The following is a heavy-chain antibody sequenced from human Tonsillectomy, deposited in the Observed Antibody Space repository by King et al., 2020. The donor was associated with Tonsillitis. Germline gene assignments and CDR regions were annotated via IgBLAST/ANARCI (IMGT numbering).Heavy chain of an antibody. CDR2: ISYSGST. D-gene: IGHD3-22*01. Sequence: VQLQESGPGLVKPSETLSLTCTVSGASFSRNFWSWIRQPPGKGLDWIGYISYSGSTNYNPSLKSRVTLSLDTSKNQFSLKLTSVTAADTAVYYFARGVGITTPGWFEPWGQGTLVTVSS. J-gene: IGHJ5*02. CDR3: ARGVGITTPGWFEP. CDR1: GASFSRNF. V-gene: IGHV4-59*01.